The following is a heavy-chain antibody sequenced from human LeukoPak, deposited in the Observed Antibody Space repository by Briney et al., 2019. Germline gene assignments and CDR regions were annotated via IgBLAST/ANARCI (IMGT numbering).Heavy chain of an antibody. D-gene: IGHD1-7*01. Sequence: TSETLSLTCTVSGGSISRSDYYWGWIRQPPGKGLEWIGNIYYSGSAHYSPSLTSRVTVSVDTSKNQFSLKLSSVTAADTAVYYCARERSQAGGKLIESGTTLFDYWGQGTLVTVSS. V-gene: IGHV4-39*02. CDR3: ARERSQAGGKLIESGTTLFDY. CDR2: IYYSGSA. CDR1: GGSISRSDYY. J-gene: IGHJ4*02.